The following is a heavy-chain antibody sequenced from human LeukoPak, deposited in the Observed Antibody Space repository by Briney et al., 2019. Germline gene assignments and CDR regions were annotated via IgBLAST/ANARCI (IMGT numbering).Heavy chain of an antibody. Sequence: SETLSLTCAVYGGSFSGYYWSWIRQPPGKGLEWIGEINHSGSTNYNPSLKSRVTISVDTSKNQFSLKLSSVTAADTAVYYCASGYSKKRGYYYYYMDVWGKGTTVPVSS. CDR3: ASGYSKKRGYYYYYMDV. J-gene: IGHJ6*03. V-gene: IGHV4-34*01. D-gene: IGHD4-11*01. CDR1: GGSFSGYY. CDR2: INHSGST.